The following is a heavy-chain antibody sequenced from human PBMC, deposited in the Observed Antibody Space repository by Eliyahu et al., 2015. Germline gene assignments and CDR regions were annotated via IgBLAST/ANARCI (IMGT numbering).Heavy chain of an antibody. CDR2: ISXSGSTI. Sequence: QVQLVESGGGLVXPGGSXRLSXAASXFTFSDYYXSCIRQAPGKGLXGVSYISXSGSTIYYADSVKGRFTISRDNAKNSLYLQMNSLRAEDTAVYYCARADGPYDSSGSPWGQGTLVTVSS. V-gene: IGHV3-11*01. D-gene: IGHD3-22*01. CDR1: XFTFSDYY. J-gene: IGHJ5*02. CDR3: ARADGPYDSSGSP.